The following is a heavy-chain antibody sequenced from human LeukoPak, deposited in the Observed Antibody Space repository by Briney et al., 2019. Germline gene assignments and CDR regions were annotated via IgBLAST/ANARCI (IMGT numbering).Heavy chain of an antibody. Sequence: GGSLRLSCTASEFTVSRNYMLWVGQARGKGLEWVSLIFSNGETHYSDSVKGPFTLSRDTSKNTVSLEMNSLRAEDTAVNYCARGSSTHGEYYFDYWGQGTLVTVSS. V-gene: IGHV3-53*01. CDR2: IFSNGET. CDR3: ARGSSTHGEYYFDY. D-gene: IGHD2-2*01. J-gene: IGHJ4*02. CDR1: EFTVSRNY.